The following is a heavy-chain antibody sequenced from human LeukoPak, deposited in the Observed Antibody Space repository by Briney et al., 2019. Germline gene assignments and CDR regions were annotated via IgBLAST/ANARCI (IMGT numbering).Heavy chain of an antibody. CDR1: GGSFSGYY. Sequence: PSETLSLTCAVYGGSFSGYYWSWIRQPPGKGLEWIGEINHSGSTNYNPSLKSRVTISVDTSKNQFSLKLSSVTAADTAVYYCARQGVGYDILTGSTRVLDYYYMDVWGKGTTVTISS. CDR2: INHSGST. D-gene: IGHD3-9*01. J-gene: IGHJ6*03. V-gene: IGHV4-34*01. CDR3: ARQGVGYDILTGSTRVLDYYYMDV.